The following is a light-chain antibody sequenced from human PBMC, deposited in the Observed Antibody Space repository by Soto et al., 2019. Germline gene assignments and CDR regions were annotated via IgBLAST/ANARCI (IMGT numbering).Light chain of an antibody. J-gene: IGKJ4*01. V-gene: IGKV1-6*01. Sequence: PSSLSASVGDRVTITCRASQSISSYLNWYQQKPGKAPKLLIYAASSLQSGVPSRFSGSGSGTDFTLTISSLQPEDFATYYCLQDYNYPLTFGGGTKVDIK. CDR3: LQDYNYPLT. CDR2: AAS. CDR1: QSISSY.